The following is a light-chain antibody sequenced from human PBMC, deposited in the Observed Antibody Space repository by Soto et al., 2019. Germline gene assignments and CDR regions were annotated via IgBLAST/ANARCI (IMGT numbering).Light chain of an antibody. V-gene: IGLV2-11*01. J-gene: IGLJ3*02. CDR1: SSDVGGYNY. CDR3: CSYAGSYPWV. Sequence: QSALTQPRSVSGSPGQSVTISCTGTSSDVGGYNYVSWYQQHPGKAPKLMIYDVTNRPSGVPDRLSGSKSGNTASLTISGLQAEDEADYYCCSYAGSYPWVFGGGTKVTVL. CDR2: DVT.